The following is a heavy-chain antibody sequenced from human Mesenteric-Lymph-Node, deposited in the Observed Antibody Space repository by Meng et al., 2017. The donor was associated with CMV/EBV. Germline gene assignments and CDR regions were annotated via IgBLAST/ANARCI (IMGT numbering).Heavy chain of an antibody. D-gene: IGHD3-10*01. CDR1: GASSNSAGCF. Sequence: SGASSNSAGCFWTWIRQQPGKGLEWIGSLYLSGGTHYTPPRKSRVTRSADTSKNQFSLNLTSVTAADTAVDYCAIDGSGTAYYFDYWGQGTLVTVSS. CDR2: LYLSGGT. CDR3: AIDGSGTAYYFDY. J-gene: IGHJ4*02. V-gene: IGHV4-31*02.